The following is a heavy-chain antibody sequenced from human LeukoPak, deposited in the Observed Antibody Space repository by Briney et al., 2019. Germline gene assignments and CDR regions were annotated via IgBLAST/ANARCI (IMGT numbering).Heavy chain of an antibody. CDR3: ARAGYCSSTSCSTYYYYGMDV. CDR1: GFTFSDYY. Sequence: GGSLRLSCAASGFTFSDYYMSWIRQAPGKGLEWVSYISSSGSTIYYADSVKGRFTISRDNAKNSLYLQMNSLRAEDTAVYYCARAGYCSSTSCSTYYYYGMDVWGQGTTVTVSS. J-gene: IGHJ6*02. CDR2: ISSSGSTI. V-gene: IGHV3-11*01. D-gene: IGHD2-2*02.